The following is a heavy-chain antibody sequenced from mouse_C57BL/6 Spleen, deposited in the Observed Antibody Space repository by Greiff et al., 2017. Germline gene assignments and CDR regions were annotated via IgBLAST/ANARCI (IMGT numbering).Heavy chain of an antibody. CDR1: GFNIKDDY. V-gene: IGHV14-4*01. Sequence: EVKLMESGAELVRPGASVKLSCTASGFNIKDDYMHWVKQRPEQGLEWIGWIDPENGDTEYASKFQGKATITADTSSNTAYLQLSSLTSEDTAVDYCTLLTGPFAYWGQGTLVTVSA. D-gene: IGHD4-1*01. CDR2: IDPENGDT. CDR3: TLLTGPFAY. J-gene: IGHJ3*01.